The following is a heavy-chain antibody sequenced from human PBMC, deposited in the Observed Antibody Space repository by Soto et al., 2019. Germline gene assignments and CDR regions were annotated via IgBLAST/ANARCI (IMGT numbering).Heavy chain of an antibody. V-gene: IGHV4-34*01. D-gene: IGHD3-10*01. CDR2: INHSGST. CDR1: GGSFSGYY. Sequence: QVQLQQWGAGLLKPSETLSLTCAVYGGSFSGYYWSWIRQPPGKGLEWIGEINHSGSTNYNPSLKSRVTISVDTSKNQVSLNLSSVATADTAAYYCARGSMVRGVSLDYWGQGTRVTVSS. CDR3: ARGSMVRGVSLDY. J-gene: IGHJ4*02.